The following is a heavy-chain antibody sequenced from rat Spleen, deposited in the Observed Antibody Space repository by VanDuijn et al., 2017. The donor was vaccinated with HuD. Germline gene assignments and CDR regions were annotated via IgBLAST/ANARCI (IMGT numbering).Heavy chain of an antibody. J-gene: IGHJ1*01. Sequence: EVQLVESGGGLVQPGRSLKLSCAASGFTFSDYNMAWVRQAPTKGLEWVATLSYDGSSTYYRDSVKGRFTISRDNAKSTLYLQMNSLRSEDTATYYCTRASYGYNYLYWYFDFWGPGTMVTVSS. CDR3: TRASYGYNYLYWYFDF. CDR2: LSYDGSST. D-gene: IGHD1-9*01. V-gene: IGHV5-7*01. CDR1: GFTFSDYN.